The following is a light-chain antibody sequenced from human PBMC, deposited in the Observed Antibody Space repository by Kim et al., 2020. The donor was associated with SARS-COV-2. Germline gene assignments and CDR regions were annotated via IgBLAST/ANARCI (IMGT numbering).Light chain of an antibody. J-gene: IGKJ5*01. CDR1: PAVSNPY. V-gene: IGKV3-20*01. CDR3: QQYGN. CDR2: GAS. Sequence: PLSLSPGQPAPLPRRAMPAVSNPYLAWYQHRPGQAPRLLNHGASGRATAIPDRFSGSGSATDFTLTISRLEPEDFAVYYCQQYGNFGQGTRLEIK.